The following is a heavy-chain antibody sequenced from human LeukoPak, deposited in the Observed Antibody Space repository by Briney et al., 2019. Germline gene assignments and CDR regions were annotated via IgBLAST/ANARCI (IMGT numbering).Heavy chain of an antibody. V-gene: IGHV4-39*07. CDR1: GGSISSSSYY. J-gene: IGHJ4*02. D-gene: IGHD3-22*01. Sequence: SETLSLTCTVPGGSISSSSYYWGWIRQPPGKGLEWIGSIYYSGSTYYNPSLKSRVTISVDTSKNQFSLKLSSVTAADTAVYYCARARAHYYDSSGYYDWGQGTPVTVSS. CDR3: ARARAHYYDSSGYYD. CDR2: IYYSGST.